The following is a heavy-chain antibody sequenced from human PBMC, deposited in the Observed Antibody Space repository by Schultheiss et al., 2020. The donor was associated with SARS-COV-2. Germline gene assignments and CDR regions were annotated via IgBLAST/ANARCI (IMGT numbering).Heavy chain of an antibody. J-gene: IGHJ4*02. Sequence: GGSLRLSCSASGFTFSSYAMHWVRQAPGKGLEYVSAISGSGGSTYYADSVKGRFTISRDNSKNTLYLQMNSLRAEDTAVYYCTTDLGRAVAAFWGQGTLVTVSS. V-gene: IGHV3-64*04. CDR3: TTDLGRAVAAF. CDR1: GFTFSSYA. D-gene: IGHD6-19*01. CDR2: ISGSGGST.